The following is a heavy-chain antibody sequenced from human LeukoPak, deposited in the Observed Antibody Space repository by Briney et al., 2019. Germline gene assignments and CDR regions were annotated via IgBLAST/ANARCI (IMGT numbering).Heavy chain of an antibody. CDR3: ARETVYCTNGVCSENWFDP. D-gene: IGHD2-8*01. CDR1: GYTFTGYY. CDR2: INPNSGGT. V-gene: IGHV1-2*02. Sequence: ASVKVSCKASGYTFTGYYMHWVRQAPGQGLEWMGWINPNSGGTNYAQKFQGRVTMTRDTSISTAYMELSRLRSDDTAVYYCARETVYCTNGVCSENWFDPWGQGTLATVSS. J-gene: IGHJ5*02.